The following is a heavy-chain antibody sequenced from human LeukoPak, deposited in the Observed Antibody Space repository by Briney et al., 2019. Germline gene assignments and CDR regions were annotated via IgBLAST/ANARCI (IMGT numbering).Heavy chain of an antibody. V-gene: IGHV1-2*04. CDR2: IKPNSGGT. CDR3: ARTSSSWSHYYYYGMDV. J-gene: IGHJ6*02. D-gene: IGHD6-13*01. CDR1: GYTFTGYY. Sequence: GASVKVSCKASGYTFTGYYMHWVRQAPGQGLEWMGWIKPNSGGTNYAQKFQGWVTMTRDTSISTAYMELSRLRSDDTAVYYCARTSSSWSHYYYYGMDVWGQGTTVTVSS.